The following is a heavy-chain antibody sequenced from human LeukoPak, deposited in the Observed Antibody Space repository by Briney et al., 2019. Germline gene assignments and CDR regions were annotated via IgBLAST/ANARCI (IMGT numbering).Heavy chain of an antibody. Sequence: SVKVSCKASGGTFSSYAISWVRQAPGRGLEWMGRLIPIFGTANYAQKFQGRVTITTDESTSTAYMELSSLRSEDTAVYYCASLLRPGITYDAFDIWGQGTMVTVSS. V-gene: IGHV1-69*05. CDR2: LIPIFGTA. CDR1: GGTFSSYA. CDR3: ASLLRPGITYDAFDI. J-gene: IGHJ3*02. D-gene: IGHD3-3*01.